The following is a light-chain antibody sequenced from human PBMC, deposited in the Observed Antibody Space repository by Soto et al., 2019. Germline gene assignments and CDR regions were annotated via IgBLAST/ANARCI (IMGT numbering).Light chain of an antibody. J-gene: IGKJ1*01. CDR2: AAS. Sequence: DIQMTQSPSSLSASVGDRVTMTCRASQSISNYLNWYQQKPGKAPKLLIYAASSLQSGVPSRFSGSGSGTDFTLIINSLQPEDFATYYCQQSYSTPPTFGQGTKVEI. CDR1: QSISNY. V-gene: IGKV1-39*01. CDR3: QQSYSTPPT.